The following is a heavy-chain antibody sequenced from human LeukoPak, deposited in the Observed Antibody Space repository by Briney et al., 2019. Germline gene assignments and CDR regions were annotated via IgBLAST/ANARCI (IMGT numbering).Heavy chain of an antibody. CDR1: GFTFSSYE. CDR3: ASGSGYCSSTSCVPPFDY. CDR2: ISSSGSTI. V-gene: IGHV3-48*03. Sequence: HPGGSLRLSCAASGFTFSSYEMNWVRQAPGKGLEWVSYISSSGSTIYYADSVKGRFTISRDNAKNSLYLQMKSLRAEDTAVYYCASGSGYCSSTSCVPPFDYWGQGTLVTVSS. D-gene: IGHD2-2*01. J-gene: IGHJ4*02.